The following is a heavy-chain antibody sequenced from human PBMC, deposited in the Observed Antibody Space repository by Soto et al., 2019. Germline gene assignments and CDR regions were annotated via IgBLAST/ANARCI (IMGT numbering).Heavy chain of an antibody. Sequence: ASVKVSCKASGYTFTSYYMHWVRQAPGQGLEWMGIINPSGGSTSYAQKFQGRVTMTRDTSTSTVSLQLTSVTAADTAVYYCARGNDYGGVPFDYWGQGLLVTVSS. D-gene: IGHD4-17*01. CDR2: INPSGGST. CDR1: GYTFTSYY. J-gene: IGHJ4*02. CDR3: ARGNDYGGVPFDY. V-gene: IGHV1-46*01.